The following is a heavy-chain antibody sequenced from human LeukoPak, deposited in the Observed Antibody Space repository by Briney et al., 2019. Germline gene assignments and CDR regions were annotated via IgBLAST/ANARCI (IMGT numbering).Heavy chain of an antibody. V-gene: IGHV1-2*02. CDR1: GHTFTGYY. Sequence: ASVKVSCKASGHTFTGYYMHWVRQAPGPGLEWMGWINPNSGGTNYAQKFQGRVTMTRDSSISTAYMELTRLRSDDTAVYYCARADGDYAVFHYWDQGTLVTVSP. J-gene: IGHJ4*02. CDR2: INPNSGGT. D-gene: IGHD4-17*01. CDR3: ARADGDYAVFHY.